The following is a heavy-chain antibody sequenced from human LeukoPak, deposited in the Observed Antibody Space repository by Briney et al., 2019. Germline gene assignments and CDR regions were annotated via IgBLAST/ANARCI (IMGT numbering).Heavy chain of an antibody. CDR1: GGSISSYY. V-gene: IGHV4-59*08. J-gene: IGHJ5*02. CDR2: IYYSGST. Sequence: PSETLSLTCTVSGGSISSYYWSWIRQPPGEGLEWIGYIYYSGSTDHNPSLKNRVTISLDASKNQFSLRLSSVTAADTAVYFCARHVSRPWFDPWGQGSLVTVSS. CDR3: ARHVSRPWFDP.